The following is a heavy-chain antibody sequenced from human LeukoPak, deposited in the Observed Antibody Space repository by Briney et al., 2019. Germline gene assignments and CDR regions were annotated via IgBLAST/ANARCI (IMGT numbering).Heavy chain of an antibody. CDR1: GFTFSSYS. V-gene: IGHV3-48*01. CDR2: ISISTSSI. J-gene: IGHJ5*02. Sequence: GGSLRLSCVGSGFTFSSYSMSWVRQAPGKGLEWVSYISISTSSIDYADSVKGRFTISRDNAKNSLYLQMNSLRAEDTAVYYCAGGYSSSWYRFDPWGQGTLVTVSS. CDR3: AGGYSSSWYRFDP. D-gene: IGHD6-13*01.